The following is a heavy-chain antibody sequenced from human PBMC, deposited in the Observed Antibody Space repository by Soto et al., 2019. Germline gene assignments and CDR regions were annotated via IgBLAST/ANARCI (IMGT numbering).Heavy chain of an antibody. CDR1: GGSISSSSYY. CDR2: IYYSGST. CDR3: AREKAVVVPAARDWFDP. V-gene: IGHV4-39*02. J-gene: IGHJ5*02. Sequence: SETLSLTCTVSGGSISSSSYYWGWIRQPPGKGLEWIGSIYYSGSTYYNPSLKSRVTISVDTSKNQFSLKLSSVTAADTAVYYCAREKAVVVPAARDWFDPWGQGTLVTVSS. D-gene: IGHD2-2*01.